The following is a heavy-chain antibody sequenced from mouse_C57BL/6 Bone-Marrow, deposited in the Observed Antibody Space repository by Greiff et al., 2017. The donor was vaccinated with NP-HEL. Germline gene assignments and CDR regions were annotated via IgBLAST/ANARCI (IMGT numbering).Heavy chain of an antibody. CDR1: GYSFTSYY. CDR2: IYPGSGST. CDR3: ARESHYDDYAMDY. D-gene: IGHD1-2*01. Sequence: QVQLQQSGPELVKPGASVKISCKASGYSFTSYYIHWVKQRPGQGLEWIGWIYPGSGSTKYNEKFKGKATLTADKSSSTAYMQLSSLTSEDSAVYYCARESHYDDYAMDYWGQGTSVTVSS. J-gene: IGHJ4*01. V-gene: IGHV1-66*01.